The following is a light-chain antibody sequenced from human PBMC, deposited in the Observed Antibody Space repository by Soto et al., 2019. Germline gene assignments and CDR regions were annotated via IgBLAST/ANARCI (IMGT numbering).Light chain of an antibody. Sequence: QSVLTQPTSVSGAPGQRVTISCTGSSSNIGAGSAVHWYQQLPGKAPKLLMYDNNNRPSGVPKRFSGSKSGTSASLAIAGLQTEDEDDYFCQSFDSSRRGLLFGGGTKRTGL. CDR3: QSFDSSRRGLL. CDR2: DNN. J-gene: IGLJ2*01. V-gene: IGLV1-40*01. CDR1: SSNIGAGSA.